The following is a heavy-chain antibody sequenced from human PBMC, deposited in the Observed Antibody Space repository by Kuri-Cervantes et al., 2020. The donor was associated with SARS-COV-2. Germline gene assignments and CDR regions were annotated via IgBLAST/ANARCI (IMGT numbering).Heavy chain of an antibody. V-gene: IGHV4-61*01. CDR1: GGSVSSGSYY. CDR3: AREEEDCSGGSCYSR. D-gene: IGHD2-15*01. CDR2: IYYSGST. Sequence: SETLSLTCTVSGGSVSSGSYYWSWIRQPPGKGLEWIGYIYYSGSTNYNPSLKSRVTISVDTSKNQFSLKLSSVTAADTAVYYCAREEEDCSGGSCYSRWGQGTLVTVSS. J-gene: IGHJ4*02.